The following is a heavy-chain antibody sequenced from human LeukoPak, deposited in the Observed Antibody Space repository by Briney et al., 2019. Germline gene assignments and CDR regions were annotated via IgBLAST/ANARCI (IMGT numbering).Heavy chain of an antibody. CDR1: GFTFSSYG. J-gene: IGHJ4*02. D-gene: IGHD3-22*01. CDR2: ISYDGSNK. CDR3: ARDYYDSSGYYPLVD. V-gene: IGHV3-30*03. Sequence: GGSLRISCAASGFTFSSYGMHWVRQAPGKGLEWVAVISYDGSNKYYADSVKGRFTISRDNSKNTLYLQMNSLRAEDTAVYYCARDYYDSSGYYPLVDWGQGTLVTVSS.